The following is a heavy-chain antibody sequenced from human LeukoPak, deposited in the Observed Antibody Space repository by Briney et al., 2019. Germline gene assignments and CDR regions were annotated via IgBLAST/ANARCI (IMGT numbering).Heavy chain of an antibody. D-gene: IGHD4-17*01. V-gene: IGHV4-59*01. CDR2: IYYSGST. CDR1: GGSFSGYY. Sequence: PSETLSLTCAVYGGSFSGYYWSWIRQPPGKGLEWIGYIYYSGSTNYNPSLKSRATISVDTSKNQFSLKLSSVTAADTAVYYCARSMTTVTHPDYWGQGTLVTVSS. J-gene: IGHJ4*02. CDR3: ARSMTTVTHPDY.